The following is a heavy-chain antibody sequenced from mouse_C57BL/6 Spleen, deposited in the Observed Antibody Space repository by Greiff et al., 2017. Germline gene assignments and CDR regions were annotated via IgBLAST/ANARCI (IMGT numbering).Heavy chain of an antibody. J-gene: IGHJ4*01. CDR1: GYTFTSYG. D-gene: IGHD1-1*01. V-gene: IGHV1-81*01. CDR3: ARFYGSSNGYAMDD. CDR2: IDPRSGNT. Sequence: QVQLQQSGAELARPGASVKLSCKASGYTFTSYGIRWVKQRPGQGLEWIGEIDPRSGNTYYNEKFKGKATLTADTSSSTAYMALRSLTSEDSAVYFGARFYGSSNGYAMDDWGQGTSVTVSS.